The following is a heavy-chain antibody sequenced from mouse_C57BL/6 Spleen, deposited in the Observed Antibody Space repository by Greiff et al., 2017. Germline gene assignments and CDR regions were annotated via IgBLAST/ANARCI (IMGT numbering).Heavy chain of an antibody. J-gene: IGHJ3*01. V-gene: IGHV1-82*01. CDR2: IYPGDGDT. CDR1: GYAFSSSW. CDR3: ARPDYYGSSPFAY. D-gene: IGHD1-1*01. Sequence: QVQLKESGPELVKPGASVKISCKASGYAFSSSWMNWVKQRPGKGLVWIGRIYPGDGDTNYNGKFKGKAILTADKSSSTASMQLSSLTSEDSAVSFCARPDYYGSSPFAYWGQGTLGTVSA.